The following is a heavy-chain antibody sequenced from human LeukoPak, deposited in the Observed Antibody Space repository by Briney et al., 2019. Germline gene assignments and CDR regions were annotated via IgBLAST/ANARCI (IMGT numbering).Heavy chain of an antibody. Sequence: PGGSLRLSCAASGFTFSSYSMNWVRQAPGKGLEWVSSISSSSSYIYYADSVKGRFTISRDNAKNSLYLQMNSLKAEDTAVYYCARDHPLWFGEFNFDYWGQGTLVTVSS. D-gene: IGHD3-10*01. CDR1: GFTFSSYS. CDR2: ISSSSSYI. J-gene: IGHJ4*02. CDR3: ARDHPLWFGEFNFDY. V-gene: IGHV3-21*01.